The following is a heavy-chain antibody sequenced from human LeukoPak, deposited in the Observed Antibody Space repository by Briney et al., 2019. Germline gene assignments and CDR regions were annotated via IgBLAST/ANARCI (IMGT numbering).Heavy chain of an antibody. J-gene: IGHJ4*02. D-gene: IGHD2-21*02. CDR3: ARGLKVLDY. CDR1: GGSISSGDYY. CDR2: IYNSGST. V-gene: IGHV4-30-4*01. Sequence: TLSLTCTVSGGSISSGDYYWSWMRQPPGKGLEWIGYIYNSGSTYHNPSLKSRVTISVDTSKNQFSLKLNSVTAADTAVYYCARGLKVLDYWGQGTLVTVSS.